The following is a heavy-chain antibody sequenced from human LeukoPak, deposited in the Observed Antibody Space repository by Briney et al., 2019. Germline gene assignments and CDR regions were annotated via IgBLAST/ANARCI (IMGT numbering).Heavy chain of an antibody. CDR1: DGSISSYY. CDR2: IYTSGST. D-gene: IGHD2-2*02. J-gene: IGHJ5*02. CDR3: AREDLLYCSTTSCYMGGWFDP. V-gene: IGHV4-4*07. Sequence: PSETLSLTCTVSDGSISSYYWSWIRQPAGKGLEWIGRIYTSGSTNYNPSLKSRVTMSVDTSKNQFSLKLSSVTAADTAVYYCAREDLLYCSTTSCYMGGWFDPWGQGTLVTVSS.